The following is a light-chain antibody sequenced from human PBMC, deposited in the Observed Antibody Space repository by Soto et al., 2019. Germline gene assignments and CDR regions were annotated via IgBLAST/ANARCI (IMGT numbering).Light chain of an antibody. Sequence: IQLTQSPSSLSSSLGDRVTITCRASQGISSYLAWYQQKPGKAPKLLIYAASTLQSGVPSRFSASGSGTDVTLTISRLQTEDGATYYCQQLNSYPLTFGGGTKVDIK. J-gene: IGKJ4*01. CDR2: AAS. CDR3: QQLNSYPLT. V-gene: IGKV1-9*01. CDR1: QGISSY.